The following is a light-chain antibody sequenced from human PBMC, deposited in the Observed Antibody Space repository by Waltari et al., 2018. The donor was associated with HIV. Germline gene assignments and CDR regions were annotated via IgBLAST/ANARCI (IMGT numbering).Light chain of an antibody. CDR1: QSVLYSSNNKNF. V-gene: IGKV4-1*01. J-gene: IGKJ2*01. CDR2: WAS. CDR3: QQHYTTPYT. Sequence: DIVMTQSPDSLALSLGERATINCKSNQSVLYSSNNKNFLAWYQQKSGQRPKLLVYWASTRESGVPDRFSGSGSGTDFTLTISSLQAEDVAVYFCQQHYTTPYTLGQGTKLEIK.